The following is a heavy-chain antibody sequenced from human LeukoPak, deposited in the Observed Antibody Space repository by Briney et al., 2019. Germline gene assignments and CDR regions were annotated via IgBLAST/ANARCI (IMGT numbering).Heavy chain of an antibody. D-gene: IGHD2-2*02. CDR3: ARESLYLYFDY. J-gene: IGHJ4*02. V-gene: IGHV3-11*04. CDR2: ISNSGSTT. Sequence: GGSLRLSCAASGFTFSVSYMSWIRQAPGKGLEWLAYISNSGSTTLYTDSVKGRFTISRDNAKNSLYLQMNSLRAEDTAVYYCARESLYLYFDYWGQGTLVTVSS. CDR1: GFTFSVSY.